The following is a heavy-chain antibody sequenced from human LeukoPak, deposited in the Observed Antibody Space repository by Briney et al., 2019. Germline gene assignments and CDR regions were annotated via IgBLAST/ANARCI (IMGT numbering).Heavy chain of an antibody. CDR2: MNPNSGNT. CDR1: GYTFTSYD. V-gene: IGHV1-8*01. Sequence: ASVKVSCKASGYTFTSYDINWVRQATGQGLEWMGWMNPNSGNTGYAQKFQGRVTMTRNTSISTAYMELSSLRSEDTAVYYCALSTINVFGPIAAAGTYDYYYGMDVWGQGTTVTVSS. J-gene: IGHJ6*02. CDR3: ALSTINVFGPIAAAGTYDYYYGMDV. D-gene: IGHD6-13*01.